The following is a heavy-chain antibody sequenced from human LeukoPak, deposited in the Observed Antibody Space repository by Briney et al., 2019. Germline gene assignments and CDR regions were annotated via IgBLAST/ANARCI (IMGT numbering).Heavy chain of an antibody. V-gene: IGHV3-48*03. CDR3: AKAYSFDFGHNVGDYYYYMDV. J-gene: IGHJ6*03. CDR2: IRSIGSTI. Sequence: GGSLRLSCAASGFTFSSYEMNWVRQAPGKGLEWVSYIRSIGSTIYYADSVKGRFTISRDNAKNTLYLQMNSLRAEDTAVYYCAKAYSFDFGHNVGDYYYYMDVWGKGTTVTVSS. CDR1: GFTFSSYE. D-gene: IGHD5-18*01.